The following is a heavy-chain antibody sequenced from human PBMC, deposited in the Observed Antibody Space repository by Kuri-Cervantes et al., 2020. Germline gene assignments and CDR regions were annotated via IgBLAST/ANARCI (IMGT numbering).Heavy chain of an antibody. V-gene: IGHV4-61*01. CDR2: IYYSGST. Sequence: SETLSLTCTVSGGSVSSGSYYWSWIRQPPGKGLEWIGYIYYSGSTNYNPSLKSRVTISVDTSKNQFSLKLSSVTAADTAVYYCARVPDSSSWYVGGADYYYYGMDVWGQGTTVTVSS. D-gene: IGHD6-13*01. J-gene: IGHJ6*02. CDR3: ARVPDSSSWYVGGADYYYYGMDV. CDR1: GGSVSSGSYY.